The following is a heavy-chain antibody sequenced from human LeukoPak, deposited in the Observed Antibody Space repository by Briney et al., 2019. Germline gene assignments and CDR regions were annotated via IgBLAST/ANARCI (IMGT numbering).Heavy chain of an antibody. Sequence: ASVKVSCKASGYTSTSYYMHWVRQAPGQGLEWMGIINPSGGSTSYAQKFQGRVTMTRDMSTSTVYMELSSLRSEDTAVYYCARGTRYFDWLLDHWYFDLWGRGTLVTVSS. J-gene: IGHJ2*01. CDR1: GYTSTSYY. D-gene: IGHD3-9*01. CDR3: ARGTRYFDWLLDHWYFDL. V-gene: IGHV1-46*01. CDR2: INPSGGST.